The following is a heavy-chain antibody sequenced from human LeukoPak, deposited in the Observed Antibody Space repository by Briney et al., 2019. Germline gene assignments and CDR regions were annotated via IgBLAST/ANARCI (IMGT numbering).Heavy chain of an antibody. D-gene: IGHD5-24*01. CDR3: ARGTDGYNFGY. J-gene: IGHJ4*02. CDR2: IYYSGSK. Sequence: SETLSLTCTVSGGSISSGGYYWSWIRQHPGKGLEWIGYIYYSGSKYHNPSLKSRVTISVDTSKSQFSLKLSSVTAADTAVYYCARGTDGYNFGYWGQGTLVTVSS. CDR1: GGSISSGGYY. V-gene: IGHV4-31*03.